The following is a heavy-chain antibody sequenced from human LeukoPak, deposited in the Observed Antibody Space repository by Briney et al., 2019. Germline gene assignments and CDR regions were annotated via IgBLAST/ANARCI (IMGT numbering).Heavy chain of an antibody. D-gene: IGHD4-17*01. V-gene: IGHV4-34*01. CDR3: ARSSRHDYGDYVGLVY. J-gene: IGHJ4*02. CDR2: INHSGST. CDR1: GGSFSGYY. Sequence: PSETLSLTCAVYGGSFSGYYWSWIRQPPGKGLEWIGEINHSGSTNYNPSLKSRVTISVDTSKNQFSLKLSSVTAADTAVYYCARSSRHDYGDYVGLVYWGQGTLVTVSS.